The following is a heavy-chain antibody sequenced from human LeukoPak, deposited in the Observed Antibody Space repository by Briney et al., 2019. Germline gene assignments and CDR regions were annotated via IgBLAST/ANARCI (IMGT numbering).Heavy chain of an antibody. J-gene: IGHJ5*02. CDR3: AKEGDILTGYYPLPPVNWFDP. CDR1: GFTFSSYA. D-gene: IGHD3-9*01. CDR2: ISGSGGST. V-gene: IGHV3-23*01. Sequence: PGASLRLSCAASGFTFSSYAMSWVRQAPGKGLEWVSAISGSGGSTYYADSVKGRFTISRDNSKNTLYLQMNSLRAEDTAVYYCAKEGDILTGYYPLPPVNWFDPWGQGTLVTVSS.